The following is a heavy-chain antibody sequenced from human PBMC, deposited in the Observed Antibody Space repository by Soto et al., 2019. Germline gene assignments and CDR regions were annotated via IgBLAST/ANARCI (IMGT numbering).Heavy chain of an antibody. CDR3: ARGKNYYGSGSYYTDD. V-gene: IGHV4-59*01. D-gene: IGHD3-10*01. J-gene: IGHJ4*02. CDR2: IYYSGTT. CDR1: GGSISSYY. Sequence: SETLSLTCTVSGGSISSYYWSWIRQPPGKGLEWIGFIYYSGTTNYNPSLKSRVTISEDTSKNQFSLKLSSVTAADTAVYYCARGKNYYGSGSYYTDDWGQGTRVTVSS.